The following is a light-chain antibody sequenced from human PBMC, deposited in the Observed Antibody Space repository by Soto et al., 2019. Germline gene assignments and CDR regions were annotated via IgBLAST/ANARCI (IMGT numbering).Light chain of an antibody. Sequence: EIVLTQSPGTLSLSPGERATLSCRASQSVSSSYLAWYQQKPGQAPRLLIYGASSRATGIPDRFSGSGSGTDLTLTISRLEPEDFAAYYCQQYGSSPLYTFGQGTKLEIK. V-gene: IGKV3-20*01. CDR1: QSVSSSY. J-gene: IGKJ2*01. CDR3: QQYGSSPLYT. CDR2: GAS.